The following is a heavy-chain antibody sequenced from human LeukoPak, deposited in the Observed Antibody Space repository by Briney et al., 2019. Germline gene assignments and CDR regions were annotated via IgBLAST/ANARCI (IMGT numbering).Heavy chain of an antibody. V-gene: IGHV3-9*01. Sequence: PGGSLRLSCVASGFKFDDFAMHWVRQAPGKGLEWVSGITWNSVPIDYGNSVKGRFTISRDNAKNSLYLQMNSLRTEDTALYYCAKKRGRYSGDPFDYWGQGTLVTVSS. D-gene: IGHD3-16*01. J-gene: IGHJ4*02. CDR3: AKKRGRYSGDPFDY. CDR2: ITWNSVPI. CDR1: GFKFDDFA.